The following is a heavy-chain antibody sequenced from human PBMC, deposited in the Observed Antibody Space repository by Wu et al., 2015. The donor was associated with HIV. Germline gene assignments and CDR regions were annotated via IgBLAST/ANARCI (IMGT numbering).Heavy chain of an antibody. CDR2: INHSGST. Sequence: QVQLQQWGAGLLKPSETLSLTCAVYGGSFSGYYWSWIRQPPGKGLEWIGEINHSGSTNYNPSLKSRVTISVDTSKNQFSLKLSSVTAADTAVYYCASISITMVRGVQEQFDPWGQGTLVTVSS. CDR3: ASISITMVRGVQEQFDP. D-gene: IGHD3-10*01. CDR1: GGSFSGYY. J-gene: IGHJ5*02. V-gene: IGHV4-34*01.